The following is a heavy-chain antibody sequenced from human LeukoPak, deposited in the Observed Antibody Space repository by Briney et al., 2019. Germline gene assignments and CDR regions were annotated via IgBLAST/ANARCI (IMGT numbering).Heavy chain of an antibody. J-gene: IGHJ4*02. CDR1: GFTFSSYA. D-gene: IGHD3-22*01. Sequence: PGGSLRLSCAASGFTFSSYAMHWVRQAPGKGLEWVAVISYDGSNKYYADSVKGRFTISRDNSKNTLYLQMNSLRAEDTAVYYCARGPHKRYYYDSSGYPPSVPGYYFDYWGQGTLVTVSS. V-gene: IGHV3-30-3*01. CDR3: ARGPHKRYYYDSSGYPPSVPGYYFDY. CDR2: ISYDGSNK.